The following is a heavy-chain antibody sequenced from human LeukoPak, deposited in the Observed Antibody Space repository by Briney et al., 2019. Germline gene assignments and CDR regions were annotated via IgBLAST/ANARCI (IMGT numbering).Heavy chain of an antibody. CDR2: IYYSGST. Sequence: SETLSLTCTVSGGSISSYYWSWIRQPPGKGLERIGYIYYSGSTNYNPSLKSRVTISVDTSKNQFSLKLSSVTAADTAVYYCARSGSYYYDSSGSFFYYWGQGTLVTVSS. CDR3: ARSGSYYYDSSGSFFYY. CDR1: GGSISSYY. D-gene: IGHD3-22*01. V-gene: IGHV4-59*01. J-gene: IGHJ4*02.